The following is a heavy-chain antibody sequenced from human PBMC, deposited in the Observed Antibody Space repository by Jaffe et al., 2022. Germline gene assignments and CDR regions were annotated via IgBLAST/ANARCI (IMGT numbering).Heavy chain of an antibody. J-gene: IGHJ4*02. V-gene: IGHV3-30*02. CDR3: AKDHSYYDFEAELDY. D-gene: IGHD3-3*01. CDR1: GFTFSSYG. CDR2: IRYDGSNK. Sequence: QVQLVESGGGVVQPGGSLRLSCAASGFTFSSYGMHWVRQAPGKGLEWVAFIRYDGSNKYYADSVKGRFTISRDNSKNTLYLQMNSLRAEDTAVYYCAKDHSYYDFEAELDYWGQGTLVTVSS.